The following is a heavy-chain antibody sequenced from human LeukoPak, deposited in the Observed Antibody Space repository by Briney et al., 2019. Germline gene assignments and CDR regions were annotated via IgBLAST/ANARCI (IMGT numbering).Heavy chain of an antibody. J-gene: IGHJ5*02. V-gene: IGHV1-18*01. CDR1: GFPLNTYG. Sequence: ASVKVSCKASGFPLNTYGISWVRQAPGHGLEWMGWISAYDGRTNYAQRFQGRVTLTVDTPTTTVSMELRSLRSDDTAVYYCARDCPLYIGCPRNWADPWGQGTLVTVSS. CDR3: ARDCPLYIGCPRNWADP. D-gene: IGHD2-15*01. CDR2: ISAYDGRT.